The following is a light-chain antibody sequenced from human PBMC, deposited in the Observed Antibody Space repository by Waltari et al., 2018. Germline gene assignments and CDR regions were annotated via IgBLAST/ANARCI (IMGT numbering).Light chain of an antibody. CDR2: GAS. Sequence: IQLTQSPSSLSASVGDRVTITCRASQGISSHLAWYQQKPGKAPKLLTYGASTLQSGVPSRCSGRGSGTDFTLTISSLQPEDFATYYCQQLNGYPLTFGGGTKVEI. CDR1: QGISSH. J-gene: IGKJ4*01. CDR3: QQLNGYPLT. V-gene: IGKV1-9*01.